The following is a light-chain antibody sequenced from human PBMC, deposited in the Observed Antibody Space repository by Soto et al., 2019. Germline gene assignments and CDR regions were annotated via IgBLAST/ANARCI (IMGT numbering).Light chain of an antibody. CDR1: QRVSNY. J-gene: IGKJ5*01. CDR3: QQHSHLVT. V-gene: IGKV3-11*01. Sequence: EIVLTQSPATLSFSPGERATLSCRASQRVSNYLAWYQHKSGQAPRLLIYDASNRATGIPARFSGSGSGTDFTLTISCLEPADFAVYYCQQHSHLVTFGQGTRLAL. CDR2: DAS.